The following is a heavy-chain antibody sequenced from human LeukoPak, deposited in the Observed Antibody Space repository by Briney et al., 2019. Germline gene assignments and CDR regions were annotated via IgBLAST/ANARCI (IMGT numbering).Heavy chain of an antibody. D-gene: IGHD1-26*01. CDR2: IIPIFGTA. CDR3: AREGVGATKRGAFDY. CDR1: GGTFSSYA. Sequence: SVKVSCKASGGTFSSYAISWVRQAPGQGLEWMGGIIPIFGTANNAQTYQGRVTITADESTSTAYMELSSLRFEDTAVYYCAREGVGATKRGAFDYWGQGTLVTVSS. V-gene: IGHV1-69*13. J-gene: IGHJ4*02.